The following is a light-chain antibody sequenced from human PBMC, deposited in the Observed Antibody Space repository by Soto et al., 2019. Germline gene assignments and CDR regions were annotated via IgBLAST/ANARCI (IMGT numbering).Light chain of an antibody. V-gene: IGLV2-14*03. Sequence: QSALTQPASVSGSPGQSITISCSGTSSDVGAYNYVSWYQQHPGKAPKIMIYDVSNRPSGVYNRFSGSKSGNAASLFISGLQAEDEADYYCSSHTTSSTQVFGTGTKVTVL. CDR1: SSDVGAYNY. CDR2: DVS. J-gene: IGLJ1*01. CDR3: SSHTTSSTQV.